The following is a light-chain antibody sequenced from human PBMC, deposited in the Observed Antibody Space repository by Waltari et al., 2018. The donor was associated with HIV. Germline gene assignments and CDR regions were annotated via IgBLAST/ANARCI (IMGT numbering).Light chain of an antibody. J-gene: IGKJ1*01. CDR1: QGISNS. Sequence: DIQMTQSPSSLSASVGDRVTITRRASQGISNSLAWYHQKPGKAPKLLLYAASRLESGVPSRFSGSGSGTDYTLTISSLQPEDFATYYCQQYYSTPRTFGQGTKVEIK. CDR3: QQYYSTPRT. V-gene: IGKV1-NL1*01. CDR2: AAS.